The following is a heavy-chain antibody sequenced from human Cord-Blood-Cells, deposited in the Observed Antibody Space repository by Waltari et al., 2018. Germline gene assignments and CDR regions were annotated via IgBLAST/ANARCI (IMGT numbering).Heavy chain of an antibody. CDR1: GDSVSSTSAA. CDR3: AKGPNPKTGARMGYFDY. J-gene: IGHJ4*02. D-gene: IGHD7-27*01. Sequence: QVQLQQSGPGLVKPSQTLPLTCAISGDSVSSTSAAWNWIRQSPSRGLEWLGRTYYRSKWYNDYAVSVKSRITINPDTSKNQFSLQLNSVTPEDTAVYYCAKGPNPKTGARMGYFDYWGQGTLVTVSS. CDR2: TYYRSKWYN. V-gene: IGHV6-1*01.